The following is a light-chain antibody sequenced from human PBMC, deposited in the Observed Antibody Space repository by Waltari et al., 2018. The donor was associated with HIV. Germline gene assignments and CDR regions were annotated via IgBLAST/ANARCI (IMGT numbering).Light chain of an antibody. Sequence: QAVVTQEPSLTVSPGGTVTLTCGSSTGPVTSGHHPYWFQQRPGQAPRTLIYDTTKKHSCAPARFSGSLLGGKAALTLSGAQPEDEAEYYCLLSYAGPRPWVFGGGTKVTVL. V-gene: IGLV7-46*01. CDR2: DTT. J-gene: IGLJ3*02. CDR3: LLSYAGPRPWV. CDR1: TGPVTSGHH.